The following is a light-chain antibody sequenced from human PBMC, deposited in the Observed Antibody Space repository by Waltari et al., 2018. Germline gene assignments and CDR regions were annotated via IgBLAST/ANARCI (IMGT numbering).Light chain of an antibody. V-gene: IGKV1-5*03. CDR3: QHYNSYSSWT. CDR1: QGIGRW. CDR2: KAS. Sequence: DIQMTPSPSTLSASVGDRVTITCRASQGIGRWLAWYQRKPGKAPKFLIYKASSLESGVPARVSGSGSGTEFTLTISSLQPDDFATYYCQHYNSYSSWTFGQGTKGEIK. J-gene: IGKJ1*01.